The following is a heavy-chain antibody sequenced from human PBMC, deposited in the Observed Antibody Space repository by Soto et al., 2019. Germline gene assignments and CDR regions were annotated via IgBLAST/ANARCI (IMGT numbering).Heavy chain of an antibody. CDR2: IYWDDDE. CDR1: GFSLNTDGVG. CDR3: AHSRNLITEDAQVGHFDY. V-gene: IGHV2-5*02. Sequence: QITLKESGPTQVKPTQTLTLTCSFSGFSLNTDGVGVGWVRQPPGEALEWLALIYWDDDERYSPSLKTRLTITKDPSKNQVVLIMTNMDPVDTATYYCAHSRNLITEDAQVGHFDYWGQGTLVTVSS. D-gene: IGHD3-10*01. J-gene: IGHJ4*02.